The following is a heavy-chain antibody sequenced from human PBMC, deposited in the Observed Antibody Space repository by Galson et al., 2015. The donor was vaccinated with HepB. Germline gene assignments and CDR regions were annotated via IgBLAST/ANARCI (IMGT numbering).Heavy chain of an antibody. CDR1: GLTFSSYA. CDR3: ARARGTGYFDWLLSNY. V-gene: IGHV3-30*04. Sequence: SLRLSCAASGLTFSSYAMHWVRQAPGKGLEWVAVISYDGSNKYYADSVKGRFTISRDNSKNTLYLQMNSLRAEDTAVYYCARARGTGYFDWLLSNYWGQGTLVTVSS. D-gene: IGHD3-9*01. J-gene: IGHJ4*02. CDR2: ISYDGSNK.